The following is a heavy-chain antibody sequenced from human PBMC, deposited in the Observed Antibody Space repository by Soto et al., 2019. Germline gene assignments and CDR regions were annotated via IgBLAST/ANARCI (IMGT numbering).Heavy chain of an antibody. J-gene: IGHJ6*02. CDR3: ASGSICGAPMDV. CDR2: IYYSGRA. CDR1: AGSISSVGYY. V-gene: IGHV4-31*03. D-gene: IGHD3-3*01. Sequence: QVQLQEAGPGLVKPSHTLSLTCTVSAGSISSVGYYWSWIRQHPGKGLEWIGYIYYSGRAYYHPSLNSRVTISVDTSKNPFSLKLSSVTAADTAVYSCASGSICGAPMDVWGQGTTGTV.